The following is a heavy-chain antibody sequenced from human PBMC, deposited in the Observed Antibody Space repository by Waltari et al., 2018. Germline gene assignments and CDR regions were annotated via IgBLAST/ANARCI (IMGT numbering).Heavy chain of an antibody. J-gene: IGHJ4*02. CDR3: AREPGKSGDLDY. V-gene: IGHV1-18*01. Sequence: QVQLVQSGGEVKKPGASVQVSCKTSGYMSSSPIVSWVRQAPGQGLEWMGRISVYNGETNYIERLQGRVTMTTDISTSTAYMELRGLRSDDTAMYYCAREPGKSGDLDYWGQGTQVTVSS. CDR1: GYMSSSPI. CDR2: ISVYNGET. D-gene: IGHD3-10*01.